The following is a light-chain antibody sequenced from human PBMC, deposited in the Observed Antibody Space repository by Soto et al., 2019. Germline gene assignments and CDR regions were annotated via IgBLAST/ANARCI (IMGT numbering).Light chain of an antibody. Sequence: EIVMTQSPATLSVSPGERATLSCRASQSVSSRSLAWYQQKPGQAPRLLISGASSRAADIPDRFSGSGSGTDFTLTISRLEPEDFALYYCQQYGNSPLTFGGGTKVDNK. CDR1: QSVSSRS. J-gene: IGKJ4*01. CDR2: GAS. V-gene: IGKV3-20*01. CDR3: QQYGNSPLT.